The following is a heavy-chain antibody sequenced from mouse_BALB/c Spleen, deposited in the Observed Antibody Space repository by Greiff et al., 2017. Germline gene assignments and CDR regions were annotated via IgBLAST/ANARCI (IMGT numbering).Heavy chain of an antibody. Sequence: EVKVVESGGGLVQPGGSLKLSCAASGFTFSSYGMSWVRQTPDKRLELVATINSNGGSTYYPDSVKGRFTISRDNAKNTLYLQMSSLKSEDTAMYYCAREEPDYAMDYWGQGTSVTVSS. J-gene: IGHJ4*01. CDR1: GFTFSSYG. V-gene: IGHV5-6-3*01. CDR3: AREEPDYAMDY. CDR2: INSNGGST.